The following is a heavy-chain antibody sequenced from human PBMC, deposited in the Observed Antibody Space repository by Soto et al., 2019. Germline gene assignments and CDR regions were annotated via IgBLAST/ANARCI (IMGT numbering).Heavy chain of an antibody. Sequence: GGSLRLSCAASGFTFSSYWMSWVRQAPGKGLEWVANIKQDGSEKYYVDSVKGRFTISRDNAKNSLYLQMNSLRAEDTAVYYCARDGKIDCSSTSCYGETDWFDPWGQGTLVTVSS. V-gene: IGHV3-7*01. CDR1: GFTFSSYW. J-gene: IGHJ5*02. CDR3: ARDGKIDCSSTSCYGETDWFDP. CDR2: IKQDGSEK. D-gene: IGHD2-2*01.